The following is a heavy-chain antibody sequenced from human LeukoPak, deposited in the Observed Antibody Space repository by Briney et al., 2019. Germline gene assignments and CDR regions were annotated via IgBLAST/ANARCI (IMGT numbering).Heavy chain of an antibody. D-gene: IGHD1-1*01. CDR3: ARDSYNWNRLGWFDP. J-gene: IGHJ5*02. V-gene: IGHV4-59*12. CDR1: GGSISSLY. CDR2: IYYTGST. Sequence: SETLSLTCSVSGGSISSLYWSWIRQPPGKGLEWIGYIYYTGSTNYNPSLKSRVTMFVDMSKNQFSLRLSSVTAADTAVYYCARDSYNWNRLGWFDPWGQGTLVTVSS.